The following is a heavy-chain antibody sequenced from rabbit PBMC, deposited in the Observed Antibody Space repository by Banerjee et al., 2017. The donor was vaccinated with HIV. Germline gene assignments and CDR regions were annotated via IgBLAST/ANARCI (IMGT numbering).Heavy chain of an antibody. CDR2: IIAGGSGTT. CDR3: ERGYTGGWGLLTRLDL. D-gene: IGHD4-1*01. CDR1: GIDLSSYYY. Sequence: QSLEESGGDLVKPGGTLTLTCKASGIDLSSYYYMCWVRQAPGKGLEWIACIIAGGSGTTDYASWAKGRFTISKTSSTTVTLQMTSLTAADTATYFCERGYTGGWGLLTRLDLWGPGTLVTVS. J-gene: IGHJ6*01. V-gene: IGHV1S40*01.